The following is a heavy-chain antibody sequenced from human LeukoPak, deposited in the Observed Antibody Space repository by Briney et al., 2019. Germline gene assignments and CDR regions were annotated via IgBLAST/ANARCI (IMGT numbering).Heavy chain of an antibody. V-gene: IGHV1-24*01. D-gene: IGHD5-12*01. CDR1: GYTLTELS. J-gene: IGHJ4*02. CDR2: FDPEDGET. Sequence: EASVKVSCKVSGYTLTELSMHWVRQAPGRGLEWMGGFDPEDGETIYAQKFQGRVTMTEDTSTDTAYMELSSLRSEDTAVYYCATDGPGGYDLGYWGQGTLVTVSS. CDR3: ATDGPGGYDLGY.